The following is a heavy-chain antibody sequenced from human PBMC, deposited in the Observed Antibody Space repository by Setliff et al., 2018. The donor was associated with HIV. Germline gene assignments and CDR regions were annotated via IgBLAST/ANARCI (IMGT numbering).Heavy chain of an antibody. V-gene: IGHV1-46*01. CDR1: GYTFTGYY. D-gene: IGHD4-17*01. Sequence: ASVKVSCKASGYTFTGYYIHWVRQAPGQGLEWMGVIHPSGGSTRNTQKFQGRVAMTRDTSTSTVYMELSSLRAEDTAVYYCAKDRTSYGDYVLGPSFDLWGRGTLVTVSS. CDR2: IHPSGGST. J-gene: IGHJ2*01. CDR3: AKDRTSYGDYVLGPSFDL.